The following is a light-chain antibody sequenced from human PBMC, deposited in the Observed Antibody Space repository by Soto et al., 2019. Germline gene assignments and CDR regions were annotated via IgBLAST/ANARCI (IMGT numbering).Light chain of an antibody. CDR1: QSVSSSY. Sequence: EIVLTQSPGTLSLSPGERATLSCRASQSVSSSYLAWYQQKPGQAPRHLIYGASSRATGIPDRFSGSGSGTDFTLTISRLEPEGFAVYYCQQYGSSPPLTFGGGTKVEIK. J-gene: IGKJ4*01. CDR3: QQYGSSPPLT. CDR2: GAS. V-gene: IGKV3-20*01.